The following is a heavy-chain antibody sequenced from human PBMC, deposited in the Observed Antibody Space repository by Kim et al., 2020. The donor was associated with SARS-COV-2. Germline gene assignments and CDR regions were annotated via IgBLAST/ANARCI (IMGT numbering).Heavy chain of an antibody. Sequence: GGSLRLSCTPSGFTFGDFALNWFRQAPGKGLEWVAFIKSQSNGGTTQYAASVKDRFSISRDDSKNIAYLQMNSLKIEDTAVYYCTRDPCTGRGCYGYAEYWGQGTLGTVSS. CDR1: GFTFGDFA. V-gene: IGHV3-49*03. CDR3: TRDPCTGRGCYGYAEY. CDR2: IKSQSNGGTT. J-gene: IGHJ4*02. D-gene: IGHD2-15*01.